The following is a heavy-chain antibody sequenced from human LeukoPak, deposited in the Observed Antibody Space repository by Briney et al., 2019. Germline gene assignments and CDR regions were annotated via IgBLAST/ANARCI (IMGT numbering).Heavy chain of an antibody. Sequence: GGSLRLSCAASGFTFDDYAMHWVRQAPGKGLEWVSGISWNSGSIGYADSVKGRFTISRDNAKNSLYLQMNSLRAEDTALYYCTKAPANMVLDVFDIWGQGTMVTVSS. CDR1: GFTFDDYA. CDR2: ISWNSGSI. J-gene: IGHJ3*02. CDR3: TKAPANMVLDVFDI. D-gene: IGHD3-10*01. V-gene: IGHV3-9*01.